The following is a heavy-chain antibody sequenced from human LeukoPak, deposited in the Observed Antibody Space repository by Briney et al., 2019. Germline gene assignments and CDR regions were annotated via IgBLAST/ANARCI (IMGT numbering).Heavy chain of an antibody. V-gene: IGHV1-69*05. Sequence: SVKVSCKASGGTFSSYAISWVRQAPGQGLEWMGRIIPIFGTANYAQKFQGRVTITTDESTSTAYMELSSLRSEDTAVYYCARHQSPAAQLWLRGPEYFQHWGQGTLVTVSS. CDR3: ARHQSPAAQLWLRGPEYFQH. CDR2: IIPIFGTA. CDR1: GGTFSSYA. D-gene: IGHD5-18*01. J-gene: IGHJ1*01.